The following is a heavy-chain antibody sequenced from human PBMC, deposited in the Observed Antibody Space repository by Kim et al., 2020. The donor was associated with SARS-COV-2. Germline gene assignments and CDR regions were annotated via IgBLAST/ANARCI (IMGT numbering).Heavy chain of an antibody. D-gene: IGHD3-9*01. CDR3: ARDLDGSDYDILTGYYTYNWFDP. J-gene: IGHJ5*02. CDR1: GFTFSSYW. Sequence: GGSLRLSCAASGFTFSSYWMSWVRQAPGKGLEWVANIKQDGSEKYYVDSVKGRFTISRDNAKNSLYLQMNSLRAEDTAVYYCARDLDGSDYDILTGYYTYNWFDPWGQGTLVTVSS. CDR2: IKQDGSEK. V-gene: IGHV3-7*01.